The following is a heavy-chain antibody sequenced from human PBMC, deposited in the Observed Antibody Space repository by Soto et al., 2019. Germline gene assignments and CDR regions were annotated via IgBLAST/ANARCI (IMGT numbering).Heavy chain of an antibody. CDR1: GGTFSSYT. D-gene: IGHD2-15*01. V-gene: IGHV1-69*02. CDR3: ARDNQEVPYCSGGSCYVDY. Sequence: SVKVSCKASGGTFSSYTISWVRQAPGQGLEWMGRIIPILGIANYAQKFQGRVTITADKSTSTAYMELSSLRSEDTAVYYCARDNQEVPYCSGGSCYVDYWGQGTLVTVAS. CDR2: IIPILGIA. J-gene: IGHJ4*02.